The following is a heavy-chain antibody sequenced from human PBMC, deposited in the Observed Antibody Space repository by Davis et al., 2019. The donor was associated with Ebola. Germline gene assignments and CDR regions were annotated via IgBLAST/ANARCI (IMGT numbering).Heavy chain of an antibody. CDR2: LTGSGYTT. CDR3: ARASYDIAVAGAFGMDV. J-gene: IGHJ6*02. Sequence: GESLKISCAASGFTFSSYAMSWVRQAPGEGLEWVSTLTGSGYTTDYADSVKGRFTISRDNFKDTMYLQMNSLRAEDTAVYHCARASYDIAVAGAFGMDVWGQGTTVTVSS. CDR1: GFTFSSYA. V-gene: IGHV3-23*01. D-gene: IGHD6-19*01.